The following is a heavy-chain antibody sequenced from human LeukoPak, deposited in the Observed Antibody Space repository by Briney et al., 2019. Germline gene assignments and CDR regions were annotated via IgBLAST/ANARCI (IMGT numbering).Heavy chain of an antibody. J-gene: IGHJ3*02. Sequence: SETLSLTCTVSGDSISSSSSYWGWIRQPPGKGLEWIGTVSYSESTYYNPSLKSRVIVSVDTSKNQFSLKVRSVTAADTAVYYRARLKWEVLLAPFDIWGQGTMVTVSS. CDR2: VSYSEST. V-gene: IGHV4-39*01. CDR3: ARLKWEVLLAPFDI. D-gene: IGHD1-26*01. CDR1: GDSISSSSSY.